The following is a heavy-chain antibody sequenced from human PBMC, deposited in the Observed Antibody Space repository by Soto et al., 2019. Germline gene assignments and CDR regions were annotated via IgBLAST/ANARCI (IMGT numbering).Heavy chain of an antibody. D-gene: IGHD5-12*01. J-gene: IGHJ4*01. CDR3: ARRRSGYDLFDY. V-gene: IGHV4-59*08. CDR2: VYYSGST. Sequence: PSETLSLTCTVSGGSISSFFWSWIRQPPGKGLEWIGYVYYSGSTSYNPSLKSRVTISVDTPKNQFSLKLSSVTAADTAVYYCARRRSGYDLFDYWGLGTLVTVSS. CDR1: GGSISSFF.